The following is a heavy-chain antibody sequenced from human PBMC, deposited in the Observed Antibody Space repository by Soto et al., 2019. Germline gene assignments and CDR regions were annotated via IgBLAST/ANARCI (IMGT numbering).Heavy chain of an antibody. V-gene: IGHV1-3*01. D-gene: IGHD3-3*01. CDR1: GYTFTSYA. CDR3: ARAPFPIFGVVDYYGMDV. Sequence: ASVKVSCKASGYTFTSYAMHWVRQAPAQRLEWMGWINAGNGNTKYSQKFQGRVTITRDTSASTAYMELSSLRSEDTAVYYCARAPFPIFGVVDYYGMDVWGQGTTVNV. J-gene: IGHJ6*02. CDR2: INAGNGNT.